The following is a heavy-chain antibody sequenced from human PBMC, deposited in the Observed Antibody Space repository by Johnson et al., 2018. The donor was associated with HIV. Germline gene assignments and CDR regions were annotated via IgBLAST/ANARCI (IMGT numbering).Heavy chain of an antibody. CDR2: INWNGGST. V-gene: IGHV3-20*04. Sequence: EVQLVESGGGVVRPGGSLRLSCAASGFSYDDYAMSWVRQDPGKGLEWVSSINWNGGSTGYADSVKGRFTISRDNAKNSLYLQMNSLRAEDTALYYCARVGEYCSSTSCSGAFDIWGQGTMVTVSS. J-gene: IGHJ3*02. D-gene: IGHD2-2*01. CDR1: GFSYDDYA. CDR3: ARVGEYCSSTSCSGAFDI.